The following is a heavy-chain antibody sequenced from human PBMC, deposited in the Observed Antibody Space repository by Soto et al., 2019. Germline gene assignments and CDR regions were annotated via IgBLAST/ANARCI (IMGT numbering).Heavy chain of an antibody. J-gene: IGHJ5*02. CDR2: IDPSDSYT. CDR3: ARHREEYYDSSGYYSNWFDP. CDR1: GYSFTSYW. D-gene: IGHD3-22*01. V-gene: IGHV5-10-1*01. Sequence: PGESLKISCKGSGYSFTSYWISWVRQMPGKGLEWMGRIDPSDSYTNYSPSFQGHVTVSADKSISTAYLQWSSLKASDTAMYYCARHREEYYDSSGYYSNWFDPWGQGTLVTV.